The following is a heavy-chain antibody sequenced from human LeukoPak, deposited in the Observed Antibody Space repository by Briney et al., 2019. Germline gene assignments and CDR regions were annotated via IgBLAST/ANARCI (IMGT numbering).Heavy chain of an antibody. V-gene: IGHV3-23*01. CDR2: ISGSGGST. J-gene: IGHJ3*02. CDR3: ARGGDGITTDDAFDI. D-gene: IGHD1-20*01. CDR1: GFTFSSYA. Sequence: GGSLRLSCAASGFTFSSYAMSWVRQAPGKGLEWVSAISGSGGSTYYADSVKGRFTISRDNSKNTLYLQMNSLRAVDTAVYYCARGGDGITTDDAFDIWGQGTMATVSS.